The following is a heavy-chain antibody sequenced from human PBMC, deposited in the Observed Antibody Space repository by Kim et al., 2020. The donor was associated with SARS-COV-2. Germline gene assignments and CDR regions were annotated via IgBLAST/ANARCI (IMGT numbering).Heavy chain of an antibody. D-gene: IGHD2-2*01. CDR3: ARDFTSSTSFDY. J-gene: IGHJ4*02. V-gene: IGHV4-34*01. Sequence: NDTPSRKGRVTISVDTSKNQFSLKLSSVTAADTAVYYCARDFTSSTSFDYWGQGTLVTVSS.